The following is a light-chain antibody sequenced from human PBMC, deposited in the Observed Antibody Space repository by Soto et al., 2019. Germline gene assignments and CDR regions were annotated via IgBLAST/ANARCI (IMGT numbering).Light chain of an antibody. CDR1: QTSRID. CDR3: QQSYNTPYT. CDR2: AAS. V-gene: IGKV1-39*01. Sequence: DIQVTQSPSSLSASVGDRVTITCRASQTSRIDLHWYQQKPGKDPNLLIYAASSLHSGVPSRFSGSGSGTDFTLNISSLQPEDFAAYYCQQSYNTPYTFGQGTKLDIK. J-gene: IGKJ2*01.